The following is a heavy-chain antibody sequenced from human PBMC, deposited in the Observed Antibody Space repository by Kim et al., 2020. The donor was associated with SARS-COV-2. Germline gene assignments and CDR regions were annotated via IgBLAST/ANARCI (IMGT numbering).Heavy chain of an antibody. D-gene: IGHD3-3*01. CDR2: IYYSGST. CDR1: GGSISSYY. CDR3: ARGFMGLAPYYFDY. Sequence: SETLSLTCTVSGGSISSYYWSWIRQPPGKGLEWIGYIYYSGSTNYNPSLKSRVTISVDTSKNQFSLKLSSVTAADTAVYYCARGFMGLAPYYFDYWGQGTLVTVSS. V-gene: IGHV4-59*01. J-gene: IGHJ4*02.